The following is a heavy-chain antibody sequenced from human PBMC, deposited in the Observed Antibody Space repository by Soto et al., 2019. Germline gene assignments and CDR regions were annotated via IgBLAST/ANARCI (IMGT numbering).Heavy chain of an antibody. J-gene: IGHJ5*02. CDR3: AKGDTSDPLHL. CDR2: IWYDGSSK. D-gene: IGHD2-2*01. Sequence: GGSLRLSCAASGFTFSSYGMHWVRQAPGKGVEWVAVIWYDGSSKYYADSVKGRFTISRDNSNNTLYLQMNSLRVEDTAVYYCAKGDTSDPLHLWGQGTLVTVSS. CDR1: GFTFSSYG. V-gene: IGHV3-33*06.